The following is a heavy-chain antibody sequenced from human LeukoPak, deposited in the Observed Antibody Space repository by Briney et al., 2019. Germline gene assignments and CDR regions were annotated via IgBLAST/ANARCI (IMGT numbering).Heavy chain of an antibody. V-gene: IGHV1-18*01. Sequence: ASVKVSCKASGYTFTSYGISWVRQAPGQGLEWVGWISAYNGNTNYAQKLQGRVTMTTDTSTSTAYMELRSLRSDDTAVYYCARVDIVVVPAAMVDYWGQGTLVTVSS. CDR1: GYTFTSYG. CDR2: ISAYNGNT. CDR3: ARVDIVVVPAAMVDY. J-gene: IGHJ4*02. D-gene: IGHD2-2*01.